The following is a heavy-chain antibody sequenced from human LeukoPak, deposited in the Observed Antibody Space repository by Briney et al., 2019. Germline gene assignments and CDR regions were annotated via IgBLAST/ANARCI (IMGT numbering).Heavy chain of an antibody. CDR3: ARPIRYSSGWYGY. Sequence: ASVKVSCKASGYTFTGYYMHWVRQAPGQGLEWMGWINPNSGGTNYAQKFQGRVTMTRDTSISTAYMELSRLRSDDTAVYYCARPIRYSSGWYGYWGQGTLVTVS. D-gene: IGHD6-19*01. CDR1: GYTFTGYY. V-gene: IGHV1-2*02. CDR2: INPNSGGT. J-gene: IGHJ4*02.